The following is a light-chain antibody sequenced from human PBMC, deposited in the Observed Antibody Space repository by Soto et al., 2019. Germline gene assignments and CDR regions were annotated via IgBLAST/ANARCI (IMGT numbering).Light chain of an antibody. V-gene: IGKV1-39*01. J-gene: IGKJ1*01. CDR3: QQSYSTPPS. CDR1: QTIRNY. CDR2: AAS. Sequence: DIQMTQSPSSLSASVGDRVTITCRASQTIRNYLNWYQQKPGKAPKLLINAASSLQSGVPSRFSGSGSGTDFTLTISSLQPEDFATYYCQQSYSTPPSFGQGTKVDIK.